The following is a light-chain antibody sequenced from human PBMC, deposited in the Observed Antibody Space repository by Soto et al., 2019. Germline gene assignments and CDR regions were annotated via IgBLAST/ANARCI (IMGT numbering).Light chain of an antibody. CDR3: QQYNSYPGT. CDR2: KAS. V-gene: IGKV1-5*03. Sequence: DIQMTQSPSTLSASVGDRVTITCRASQSISSWLAWYQQKPGKAPKLLIYKASSLESGGPSRFSGGGSGTEFTLTISSLQPDDFATYYCQQYNSYPGTFGQGTKVEIK. CDR1: QSISSW. J-gene: IGKJ1*01.